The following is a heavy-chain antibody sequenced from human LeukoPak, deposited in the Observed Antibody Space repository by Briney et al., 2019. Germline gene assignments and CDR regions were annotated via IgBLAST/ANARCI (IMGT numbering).Heavy chain of an antibody. CDR3: ARHRRHYDILTGYYAGHFDI. V-gene: IGHV4-39*01. Sequence: SKTLSLTCSVTGGSISSTTYYWGWLRQPPGQWLEWLGSMSFIESTYYNPSLKSRVTISVHMSKNHFSLKLSSVTAADTAVYYCARHRRHYDILTGYYAGHFDIWGQGTMVTVSS. D-gene: IGHD3-9*01. CDR2: MSFIEST. J-gene: IGHJ3*02. CDR1: GGSISSTTYY.